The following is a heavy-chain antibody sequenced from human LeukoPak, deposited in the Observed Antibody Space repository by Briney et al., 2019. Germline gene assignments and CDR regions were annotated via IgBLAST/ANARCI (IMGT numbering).Heavy chain of an antibody. CDR1: GFTFSSYW. CDR2: IKQDGSEK. D-gene: IGHD3-3*01. Sequence: GGSLRLSCAASGFTFSSYWMSWVRQAPGKGLEWVANIKQDGSEKYYVDSVKGRFTISRDNAKNSLYLQMNSLRAEDTAVYYCARDSPAGPTIFGVVISPRGIDYWGQGTLVTVSS. V-gene: IGHV3-7*01. J-gene: IGHJ4*02. CDR3: ARDSPAGPTIFGVVISPRGIDY.